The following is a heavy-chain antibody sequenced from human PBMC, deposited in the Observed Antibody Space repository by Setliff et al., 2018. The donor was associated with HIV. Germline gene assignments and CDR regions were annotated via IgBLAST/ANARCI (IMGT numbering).Heavy chain of an antibody. V-gene: IGHV1-2*06. CDR2: INPKTGDT. J-gene: IGHJ5*02. CDR1: GYTFTDYF. CDR3: ARDWSMTSRESNWFDP. Sequence: ASVKVSCKASGYTFTDYFMHWVRLAPGQGLEWMGRINPKTGDTKYKRKFQGRVTMTRDASINTAYMELSSLTSDDTAVYYCARDWSMTSRESNWFDPWGQGTLVTVSS. D-gene: IGHD6-6*01.